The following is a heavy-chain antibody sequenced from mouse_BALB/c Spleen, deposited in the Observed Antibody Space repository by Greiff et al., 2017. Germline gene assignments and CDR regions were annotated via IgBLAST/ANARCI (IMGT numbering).Heavy chain of an antibody. Sequence: EVHLVESGGGLVKPGGSLKLSCAASGFTFSSYAMSWVRQSPEKRLEWVAEISSGGSYTYYPDTVTGRFTISRDNATNTLYLEMSSLRSEDTAMYYCAREGGNYLYWYFDVWGAGTTVTVSS. D-gene: IGHD2-1*01. J-gene: IGHJ1*01. CDR2: ISSGGSYT. CDR1: GFTFSSYA. V-gene: IGHV5-9-4*01. CDR3: AREGGNYLYWYFDV.